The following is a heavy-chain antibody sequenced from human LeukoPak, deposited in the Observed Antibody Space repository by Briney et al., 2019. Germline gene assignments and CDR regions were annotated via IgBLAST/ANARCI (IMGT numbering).Heavy chain of an antibody. Sequence: PGGSLRLSCAASGFTFSTYWMSWVRQAPGKGLEWVAVIKQDGTEKYYVDSVKGRFTISRDNAKNSLYLQMNSLTAEDTAVYYCAKDKFLEWLIISPGDYWGQGTLVTVSS. CDR1: GFTFSTYW. V-gene: IGHV3-7*03. CDR2: IKQDGTEK. J-gene: IGHJ4*02. D-gene: IGHD3-3*01. CDR3: AKDKFLEWLIISPGDY.